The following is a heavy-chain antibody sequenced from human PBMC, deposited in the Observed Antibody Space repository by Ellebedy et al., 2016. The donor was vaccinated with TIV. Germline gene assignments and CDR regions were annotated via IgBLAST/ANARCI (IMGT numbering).Heavy chain of an antibody. D-gene: IGHD4-11*01. CDR3: ARAVTTATILYYYYYYMDV. CDR1: ACSISSGNYY. CDR2: IYYSGST. J-gene: IGHJ6*03. V-gene: IGHV4-61*01. Sequence: SETLSLTXTVSACSISSGNYYWSCIRQPPGKGPAWIGYIYYSGSTNYNPSLKSRVTISVDTSKNQFSLKLSSVTAADTAVYDCARAVTTATILYYYYYYMDVWGKGTTVTVSS.